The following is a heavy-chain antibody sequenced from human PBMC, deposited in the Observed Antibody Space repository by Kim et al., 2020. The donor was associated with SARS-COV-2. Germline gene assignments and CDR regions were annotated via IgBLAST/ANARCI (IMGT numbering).Heavy chain of an antibody. J-gene: IGHJ4*02. V-gene: IGHV4-39*01. Sequence: SETLSLTCTVSGGSISSSSYYWGWIRQPPGKGLEWIGSIYYSGSTYYNPSLKSRVTISVDTSKNQFSLKLSSVTAADTAVYYCARQPSPGYCTNGVCYMVDYWGQGTLVTVSS. CDR2: IYYSGST. CDR3: ARQPSPGYCTNGVCYMVDY. D-gene: IGHD2-8*01. CDR1: GGSISSSSYY.